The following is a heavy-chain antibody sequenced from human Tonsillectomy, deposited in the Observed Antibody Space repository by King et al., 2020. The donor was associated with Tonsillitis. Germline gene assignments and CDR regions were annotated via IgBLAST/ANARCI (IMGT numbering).Heavy chain of an antibody. CDR2: IYSGDST. J-gene: IGHJ5*02. CDR1: GFTVSDNY. CDR3: ARDGPQRPLTSP. Sequence: VQLVESGGGLVQPGGSLRLSCAASGFTVSDNYIGWVRQAPGKGLEWVSVIYSGDSTYYADSVKDRFTISRDISKNTVYLRMTSLRAEDTAVYYCARDGPQRPLTSPWGQGTLVTVSS. V-gene: IGHV3-66*01.